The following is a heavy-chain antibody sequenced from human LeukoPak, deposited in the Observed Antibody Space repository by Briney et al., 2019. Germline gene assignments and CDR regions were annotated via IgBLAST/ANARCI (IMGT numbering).Heavy chain of an antibody. D-gene: IGHD5-18*01. CDR2: ISVSGGST. CDR3: AKDAGYSYGYSPNYFDY. J-gene: IGHJ4*02. CDR1: GFTFSSYA. Sequence: GGSLRLSCATSGFTFSSYAMTWVRQAPGKGLQWVSTISVSGGSTYYADSVKGRFTISRDNSKNTLYLQMNSLRAEDTAVYYCAKDAGYSYGYSPNYFDYWGQGTLVTVSS. V-gene: IGHV3-23*01.